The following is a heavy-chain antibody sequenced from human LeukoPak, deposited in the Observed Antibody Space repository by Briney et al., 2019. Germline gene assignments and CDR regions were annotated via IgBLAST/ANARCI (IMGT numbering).Heavy chain of an antibody. D-gene: IGHD6-13*01. CDR3: ARDRAGSSWDAFDI. Sequence: PGGSLRLSCAASGFTFSSYWMHWVRQAPGKGLVWVSRINTDGSSTSYADSVKGRFTIFRDNAKNTLYLQMNSLRAEDTAVYYCARDRAGSSWDAFDIWGQGTMVTVSS. J-gene: IGHJ3*02. CDR2: INTDGSST. V-gene: IGHV3-74*01. CDR1: GFTFSSYW.